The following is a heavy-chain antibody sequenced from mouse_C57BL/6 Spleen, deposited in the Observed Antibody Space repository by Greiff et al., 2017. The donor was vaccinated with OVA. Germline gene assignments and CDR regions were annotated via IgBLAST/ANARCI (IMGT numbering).Heavy chain of an antibody. Sequence: VQLKQSGPGLVQPSQSLYITCTVSGFSLTSYGVHWVRQSPGKGLEWLGVIWRGGSTDYNAAFMSRLSITKDNSKSQVFFKMNSLQADDTAIYDGAKNWGGYYLYYAMDYWGQGTSVTVSS. CDR3: AKNWGGYYLYYAMDY. CDR1: GFSLTSYG. D-gene: IGHD2-3*01. J-gene: IGHJ4*01. CDR2: IWRGGST. V-gene: IGHV2-5*01.